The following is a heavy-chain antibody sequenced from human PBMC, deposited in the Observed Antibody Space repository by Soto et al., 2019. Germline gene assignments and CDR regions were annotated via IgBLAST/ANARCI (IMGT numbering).Heavy chain of an antibody. V-gene: IGHV5-51*01. Sequence: PGESLKISCKGSGYSFTSYWIGWVRQMPGKGLEWMGIIYPGDSDTRYSPSFQGQVTISADKSISTAYLQWSSLKASDTAMYYCARLKEYSSGWYEVYFDYWGQGTLVTVS. CDR3: ARLKEYSSGWYEVYFDY. CDR2: IYPGDSDT. CDR1: GYSFTSYW. D-gene: IGHD6-19*01. J-gene: IGHJ4*02.